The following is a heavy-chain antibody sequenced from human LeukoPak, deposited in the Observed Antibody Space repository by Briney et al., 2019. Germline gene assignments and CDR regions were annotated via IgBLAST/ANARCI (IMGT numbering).Heavy chain of an antibody. D-gene: IGHD1-26*01. CDR3: AQWSRYFDY. J-gene: IGHJ4*02. V-gene: IGHV3-23*01. CDR1: GFTFSSYA. Sequence: PGGSLSLSCAASGFTFSSYAMSWVRQAPGKGLEWVSGFSVNDKTTYYADSVKGRFTISRDNSKNTLYLQMSSLRVEDTAVYFCAQWSRYFDYWGQGTLVTVSS. CDR2: FSVNDKTT.